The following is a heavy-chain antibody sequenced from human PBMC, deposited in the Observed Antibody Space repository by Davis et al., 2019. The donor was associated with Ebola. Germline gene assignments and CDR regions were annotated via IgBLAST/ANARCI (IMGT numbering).Heavy chain of an antibody. CDR1: GFIFSNYD. Sequence: GESLKISCAASGFIFSNYDMNWVRQAPGKGLEWVSYISYSSSTIYYADSVRGRFTISRDNAKSSLYLEVNSLKTEDTAVYYCTTKAFTIAYYYYYMDVWGKGTTVTVSS. V-gene: IGHV3-48*01. J-gene: IGHJ6*03. D-gene: IGHD3-3*01. CDR2: ISYSSSTI. CDR3: TTKAFTIAYYYYYMDV.